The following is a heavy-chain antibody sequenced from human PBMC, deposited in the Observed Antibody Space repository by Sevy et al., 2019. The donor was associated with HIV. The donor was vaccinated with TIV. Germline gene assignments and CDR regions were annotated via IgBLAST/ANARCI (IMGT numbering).Heavy chain of an antibody. Sequence: SETLSLTCAVYGGSFRGYYWSWIRQPPGKGLEWIGEINHTGSTNYNPSLKSRVTIAVDTSKNQFSLKLSSVTAADTAVYYCASVLMAAAGRLLGYWGQGTLVTVSS. D-gene: IGHD6-13*01. CDR3: ASVLMAAAGRLLGY. J-gene: IGHJ4*02. CDR2: INHTGST. CDR1: GGSFRGYY. V-gene: IGHV4-34*01.